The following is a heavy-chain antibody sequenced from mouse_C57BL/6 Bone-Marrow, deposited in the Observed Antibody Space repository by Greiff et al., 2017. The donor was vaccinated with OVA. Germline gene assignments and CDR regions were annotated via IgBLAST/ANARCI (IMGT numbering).Heavy chain of an antibody. V-gene: IGHV5-6*01. CDR1: GFTFSSYG. J-gene: IGHJ1*03. Sequence: EVKLVESGGDLVKPGGSLKLSCAASGFTFSSYGMSWVRQTPDKRLEWVATISSGGSYTYYPDSVKGRFTISRDNAKNTLYLQMSSLKSEDTAMYYCASTYLNYYGSSYLYWYFDVWGTGTTVTVSS. CDR3: ASTYLNYYGSSYLYWYFDV. D-gene: IGHD1-1*01. CDR2: ISSGGSYT.